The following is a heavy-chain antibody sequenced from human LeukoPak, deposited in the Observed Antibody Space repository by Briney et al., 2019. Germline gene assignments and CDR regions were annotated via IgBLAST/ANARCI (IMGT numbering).Heavy chain of an antibody. J-gene: IGHJ6*03. D-gene: IGHD2-15*01. Sequence: GGSLRLSCAASGFTFSDYYMSWIRQAPGKGLEWVSYISSSGSTIYYADSVKGRFTISRDNAKNSLYLQMNSLRAEDTAVYYCARLVVVAATGGHYMDVWGKGTTVTVSS. CDR2: ISSSGSTI. CDR1: GFTFSDYY. CDR3: ARLVVVAATGGHYMDV. V-gene: IGHV3-11*01.